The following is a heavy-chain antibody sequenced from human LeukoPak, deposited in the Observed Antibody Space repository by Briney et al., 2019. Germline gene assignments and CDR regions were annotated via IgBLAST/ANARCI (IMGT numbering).Heavy chain of an antibody. J-gene: IGHJ4*02. CDR3: AKDQEYYYDSSGYWVY. CDR1: GFTFSSYA. Sequence: GGSLRLSCAASGFTFSSYAMNWVRQAPGKGLEWVSIIRGSGGSTYYADSVKGRFTISRDNSKNTLYLQMSSLRVEDTAVYYCAKDQEYYYDSSGYWVYWGQGTLVTVSS. D-gene: IGHD3-22*01. V-gene: IGHV3-23*01. CDR2: IRGSGGST.